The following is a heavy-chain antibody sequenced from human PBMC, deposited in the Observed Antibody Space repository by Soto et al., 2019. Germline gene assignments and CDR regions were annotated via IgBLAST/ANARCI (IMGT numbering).Heavy chain of an antibody. CDR1: GGSISSYY. CDR2: IYTSGST. CDR3: AREYYDILTGYYNFDY. Sequence: SETLSLTCTVSGGSISSYYWSRIRQPAGKGLEWIGRIYTSGSTNYNPSLKSRVTMSVDTSKNQFSLKLSSVTAADTAVYYCAREYYDILTGYYNFDYWGQGTLVTVSS. V-gene: IGHV4-4*07. D-gene: IGHD3-9*01. J-gene: IGHJ4*02.